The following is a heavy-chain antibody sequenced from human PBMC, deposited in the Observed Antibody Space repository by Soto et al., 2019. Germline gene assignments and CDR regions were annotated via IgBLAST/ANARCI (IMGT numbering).Heavy chain of an antibody. Sequence: PSETLSLTCTVSGGSISSYYWSWIRQPPGKGLERIGYIYYSGSTKYNPSLKSRVTISVDTSKNQLSLKLSSVTAADTSVYYCARQSCSSTSCYSRVSWFDPWGQGTLVT. D-gene: IGHD2-2*01. CDR3: ARQSCSSTSCYSRVSWFDP. CDR2: IYYSGST. CDR1: GGSISSYY. J-gene: IGHJ5*02. V-gene: IGHV4-59*08.